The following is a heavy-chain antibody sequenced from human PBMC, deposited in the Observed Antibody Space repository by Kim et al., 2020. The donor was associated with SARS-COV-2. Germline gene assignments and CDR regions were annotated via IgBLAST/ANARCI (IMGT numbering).Heavy chain of an antibody. CDR2: IYHSGST. Sequence: SETLSLTCAVSGGSISSSNWWSWVRQPPGKGLEWIGEIYHSGSTNYNPSLKSRVTISVDKSKNQFSLKLSSVTAADTAVYYCARGRRIAARSPFDYWGQGTLVTVSS. CDR1: GGSISSSNW. CDR3: ARGRRIAARSPFDY. J-gene: IGHJ4*02. V-gene: IGHV4-4*02. D-gene: IGHD6-6*01.